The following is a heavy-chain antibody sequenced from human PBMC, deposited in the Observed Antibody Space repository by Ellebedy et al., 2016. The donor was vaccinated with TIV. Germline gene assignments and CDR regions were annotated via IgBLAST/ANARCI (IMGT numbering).Heavy chain of an antibody. CDR1: GGSISSYY. CDR2: IYYSGST. D-gene: IGHD4-23*01. Sequence: MPSETLSLTCTVSGGSISSYYWSWIRQPPGKGLEWIGYIYYSGSTNYNPSLKSRVTISVDTSKNQFSLRLSSVTAADTAMYYCATYGINSGFDYWGQGTLVTVSS. CDR3: ATYGINSGFDY. J-gene: IGHJ4*02. V-gene: IGHV4-59*08.